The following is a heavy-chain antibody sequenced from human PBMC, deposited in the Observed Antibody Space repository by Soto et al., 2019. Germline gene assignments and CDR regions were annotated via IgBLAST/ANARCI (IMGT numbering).Heavy chain of an antibody. CDR2: VDPNGGGS. J-gene: IGHJ4*02. CDR3: ATWVDYGDFEGFDF. D-gene: IGHD4-17*01. Sequence: ASVKVSCKTSGYSFTDYKLHWVRQAPGQGLEWMGWVDPNGGGSNSAQKFQGSVTMTWDTSITTAYLDLTRLATNDTATYFCATWVDYGDFEGFDFWGQRTLVTVSS. V-gene: IGHV1-2*04. CDR1: GYSFTDYK.